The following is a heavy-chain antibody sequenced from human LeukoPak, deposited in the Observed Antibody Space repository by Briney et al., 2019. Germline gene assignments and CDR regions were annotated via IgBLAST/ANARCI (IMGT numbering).Heavy chain of an antibody. CDR2: VSSSGAAV. CDR3: TRDASVGATGGWFDP. J-gene: IGHJ5*02. CDR1: GFTFSSYW. Sequence: GGSLRLSCAASGFTFSSYWMHWVRQAPGKGLEWLSYVSSSGAAVHYADSVKGRFTISRDNAKKSLYLQMDSLTAEDTALYYCTRDASVGATGGWFDPWGQGTLVTVSS. D-gene: IGHD1-26*01. V-gene: IGHV3-48*04.